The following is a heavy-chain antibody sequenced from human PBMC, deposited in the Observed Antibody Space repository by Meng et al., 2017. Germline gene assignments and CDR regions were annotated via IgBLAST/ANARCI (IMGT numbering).Heavy chain of an antibody. V-gene: IGHV1-69*13. CDR3: ARAIYCSGGSCYGVFDY. Sequence: SVKVSCKASGGTFSSYAISGGRQAPGQGLEWMGGIIPIFGTANYAQQFQCRVTITADESTSTAYMELSSLRSEDTAVYYCARAIYCSGGSCYGVFDYWGQGTLVTVSS. CDR1: GGTFSSYA. J-gene: IGHJ4*02. CDR2: IIPIFGTA. D-gene: IGHD2-15*01.